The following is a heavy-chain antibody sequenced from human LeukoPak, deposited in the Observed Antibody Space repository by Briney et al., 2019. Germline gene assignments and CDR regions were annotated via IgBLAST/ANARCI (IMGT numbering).Heavy chain of an antibody. CDR3: ARAPYSSGWYGKGYYFDY. J-gene: IGHJ4*02. V-gene: IGHV3-11*04. D-gene: IGHD6-19*01. CDR1: GLTFSSFW. Sequence: GGTLRLSCAGSGLTFSSFWMSWIRQAPGKGLEWVSYISSSGSTIYYADSVKGRFTISRDNAKNSLYLQMNSLRAEDTAVYYCARAPYSSGWYGKGYYFDYWGQGTLVTVSS. CDR2: ISSSGSTI.